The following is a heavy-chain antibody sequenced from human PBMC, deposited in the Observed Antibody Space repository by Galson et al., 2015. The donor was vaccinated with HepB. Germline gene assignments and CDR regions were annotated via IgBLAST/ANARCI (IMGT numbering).Heavy chain of an antibody. V-gene: IGHV3-48*03. Sequence: LRLSCAASGFTFSSYEMNWVRQTPGKGLEWVSKITSSGSTIYYADSVKGRFTISRDNAKNSLYLEMNSLRAEDTAVYYCARATAPYGMDVWGQGTTVTVSS. CDR2: ITSSGSTI. CDR3: ARATAPYGMDV. D-gene: IGHD1-26*01. J-gene: IGHJ6*02. CDR1: GFTFSSYE.